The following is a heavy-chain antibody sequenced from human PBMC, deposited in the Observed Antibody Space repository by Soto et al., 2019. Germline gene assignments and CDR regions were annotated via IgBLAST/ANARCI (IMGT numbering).Heavy chain of an antibody. CDR2: IKHTGDA. CDR3: AREGRLHWFES. J-gene: IGHJ5*01. V-gene: IGHV4-4*02. CDR1: GDSIKTETW. Sequence: QVHLQESGPGLVKPSETLSLTCAVSGDSIKTETWWSWLRQLPGTGLEWIGEIKHTGDANANPARRGRVALAGDRTKKRFVLKLRSVSAADAAVYFVAREGRLHWFESWGQGTLVTVSS.